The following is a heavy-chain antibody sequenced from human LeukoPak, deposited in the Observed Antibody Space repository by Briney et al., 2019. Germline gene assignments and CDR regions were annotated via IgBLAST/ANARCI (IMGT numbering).Heavy chain of an antibody. D-gene: IGHD5-12*01. Sequence: GGSLRLSCAASGITFSSYTMNWVRQAPGRGLEWVSYISSSDSTIYYADSVKGRFTISRDNAKNSLYLQMNSLRAGDTAVYYCARDPGYSGYDLMAFDIWGQGTMVTVSS. V-gene: IGHV3-48*01. J-gene: IGHJ3*02. CDR2: ISSSDSTI. CDR3: ARDPGYSGYDLMAFDI. CDR1: GITFSSYT.